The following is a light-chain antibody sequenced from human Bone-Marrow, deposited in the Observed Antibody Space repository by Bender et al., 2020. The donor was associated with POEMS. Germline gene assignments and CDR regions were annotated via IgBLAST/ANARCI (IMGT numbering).Light chain of an antibody. V-gene: IGLV3-21*02. Sequence: SYVLSQTPSVSVAPGQTASITCDGNNVGSKNVYWYQQKPGQAPVMVVRDDTERPSGIPERISGSNSGNTASLTISGLQAEDEADYYCCLYAGSSTLVFGGGTKLTVL. J-gene: IGLJ2*01. CDR2: DDT. CDR3: CLYAGSSTLV. CDR1: NVGSKN.